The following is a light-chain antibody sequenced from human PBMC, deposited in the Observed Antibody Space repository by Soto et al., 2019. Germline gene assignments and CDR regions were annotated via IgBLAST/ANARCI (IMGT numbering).Light chain of an antibody. Sequence: QSVLTQPPSASGTPGQRVTISCSGSSSNIGRNFVYWYQQLPATAPKLLIHRNNQRPSGVPDRFSGSKSGTSASLAISGLRSEDEADYYCAAWDDSLSGRVFGGGTQLTVL. J-gene: IGLJ3*02. V-gene: IGLV1-47*01. CDR3: AAWDDSLSGRV. CDR2: RNN. CDR1: SSNIGRNF.